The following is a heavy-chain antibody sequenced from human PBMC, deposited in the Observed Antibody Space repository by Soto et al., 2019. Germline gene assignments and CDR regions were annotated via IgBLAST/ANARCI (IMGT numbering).Heavy chain of an antibody. D-gene: IGHD5-12*01. CDR1: GYSFTSYW. Sequence: GESLKISCKGSGYSFTSYWIGWVRQMPGKGLEWMGIIYPGDSDTRYSPSFQGQVTISADKSISTAYLQWSSLKASDTAMYYCARQGREMATTKYYYGMDVWGQGTTVTVSS. CDR2: IYPGDSDT. V-gene: IGHV5-51*01. J-gene: IGHJ6*02. CDR3: ARQGREMATTKYYYGMDV.